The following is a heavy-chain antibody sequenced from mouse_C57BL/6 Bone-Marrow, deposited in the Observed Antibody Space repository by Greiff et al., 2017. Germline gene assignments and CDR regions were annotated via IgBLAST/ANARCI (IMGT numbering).Heavy chain of an antibody. V-gene: IGHV1-54*01. CDR2: INPGSGGN. CDR3: ARCDYDYAMDY. D-gene: IGHD2-4*01. J-gene: IGHJ4*01. Sequence: QVQLQQSGAELVRPGTSVKVSCKASGYAFTNYLIEWVKQRPGQGLEWIGVINPGSGGNNYNEKFNGKATLTADKSSSTAYMQLSSLTSEDSAVYFCARCDYDYAMDYWGQGTSVTVSS. CDR1: GYAFTNYL.